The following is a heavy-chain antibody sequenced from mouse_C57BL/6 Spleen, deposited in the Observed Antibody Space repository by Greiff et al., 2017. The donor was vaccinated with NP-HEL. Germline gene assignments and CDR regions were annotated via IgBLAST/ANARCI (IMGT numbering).Heavy chain of an antibody. V-gene: IGHV1-82*01. CDR1: GYAFSSSW. D-gene: IGHD1-1*01. CDR3: ARFGTTVVADY. J-gene: IGHJ2*01. Sequence: QVQLQQSGPELVKPGASVKISCKASGYAFSSSWMNWVKQRPGKGLEWIGRIYPGDGDTNYNGKFKGKATLTADKSSSTAYMQLSSLTSEDSAVYFCARFGTTVVADYWGQGTTLTVSS. CDR2: IYPGDGDT.